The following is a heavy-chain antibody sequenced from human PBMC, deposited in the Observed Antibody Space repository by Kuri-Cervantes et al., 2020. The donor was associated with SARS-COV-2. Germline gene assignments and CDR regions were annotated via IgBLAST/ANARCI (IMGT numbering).Heavy chain of an antibody. Sequence: GESLKISCAASGFTFDDYTMHWVRQAPGKGLEWVSVIYSGGSSTYYADSVKGRFTISRDNSKNTLYLQMNSLRAEDTAVYYCAKAMITFGGVNYYYGMDVWGQGTTVTVSS. CDR1: GFTFDDYT. CDR2: IYSGGSST. D-gene: IGHD3-16*01. V-gene: IGHV3-23*03. J-gene: IGHJ6*02. CDR3: AKAMITFGGVNYYYGMDV.